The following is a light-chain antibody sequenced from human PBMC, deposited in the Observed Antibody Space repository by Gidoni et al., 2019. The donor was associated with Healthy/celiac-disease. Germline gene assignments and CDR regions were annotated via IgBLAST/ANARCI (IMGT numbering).Light chain of an antibody. CDR1: KLGDKY. V-gene: IGLV3-1*01. J-gene: IGLJ2*01. CDR2: QDS. CDR3: QAWDSSTVV. Sequence: SYERPHPPPVYVAPGQTASITCSGDKLGDKYACWYQQKPGQSPVLVIYQDSKRPSGIPERFSGSNSGNTATLTISGTQAMDEADYYCQAWDSSTVVFGGGTKLTVL.